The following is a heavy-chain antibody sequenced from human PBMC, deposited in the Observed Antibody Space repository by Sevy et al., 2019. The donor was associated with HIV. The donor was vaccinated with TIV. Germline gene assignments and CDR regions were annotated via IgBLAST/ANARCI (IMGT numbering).Heavy chain of an antibody. Sequence: GGSLRLSCAASGFTFSTYWMSWVRQAPGKGLEWVANIKKDGSEKYYVDSVKGRFTISRDNAKSSRYLQMKGLRAEDTAGYYCARDCSSTSCLWGLDVWGQWTTVTVSS. J-gene: IGHJ6*02. V-gene: IGHV3-7*03. CDR3: ARDCSSTSCLWGLDV. CDR1: GFTFSTYW. CDR2: IKKDGSEK. D-gene: IGHD2-2*01.